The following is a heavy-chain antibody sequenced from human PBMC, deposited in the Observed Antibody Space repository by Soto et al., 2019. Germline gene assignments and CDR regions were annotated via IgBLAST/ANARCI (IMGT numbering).Heavy chain of an antibody. J-gene: IGHJ6*02. V-gene: IGHV3-21*01. Sequence: GGSLRLSCAASGFTFSSYSMNWVRQAPGKGLEWVSSISSSSSYIYYADSVKGRFTISRDNAKNSLYLQMNSLRAEDTAVYYCARAAKITIDGMDVWGQGTTVTVSS. CDR3: ARAAKITIDGMDV. CDR1: GFTFSSYS. CDR2: ISSSSSYI. D-gene: IGHD3-3*01.